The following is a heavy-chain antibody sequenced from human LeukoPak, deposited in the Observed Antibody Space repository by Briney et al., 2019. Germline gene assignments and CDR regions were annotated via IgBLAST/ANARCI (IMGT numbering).Heavy chain of an antibody. D-gene: IGHD4-17*01. Sequence: GGSLRLSCAASGFTFSSYGMHWVRQAPGKGLEWVSVISGSGGSTYYADSVEGRFTISRDNSKNTLYLQMNSLRAEDTAVYYCAKEGMTTVTPVDYWGQGTLVTVSS. J-gene: IGHJ4*02. V-gene: IGHV3-23*01. CDR3: AKEGMTTVTPVDY. CDR2: ISGSGGST. CDR1: GFTFSSYG.